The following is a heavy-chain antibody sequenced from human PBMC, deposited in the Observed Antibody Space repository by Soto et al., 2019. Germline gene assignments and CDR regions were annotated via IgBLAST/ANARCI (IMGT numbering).Heavy chain of an antibody. Sequence: PGESLKISCKGSGYSFTNYWIGWLRQMPGKGLEWMGIIYPGDSDTRYSPSFQGQVTISADKSISTAYLQWNSLKASDTAMYYCARHTGRYFIEYRAQGTFVTVSS. J-gene: IGHJ4*02. CDR2: IYPGDSDT. CDR1: GYSFTNYW. V-gene: IGHV5-51*01. D-gene: IGHD1-26*01. CDR3: ARHTGRYFIEY.